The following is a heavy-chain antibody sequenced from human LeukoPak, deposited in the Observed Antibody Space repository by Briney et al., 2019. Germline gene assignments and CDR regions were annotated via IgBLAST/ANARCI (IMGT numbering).Heavy chain of an antibody. V-gene: IGHV4-59*01. J-gene: IGHJ1*01. CDR2: IYYSGST. CDR1: GGSISSYY. Sequence: SETLSLTCTDSGGSISSYYWSWIRQPPGKGLEWIGYIYYSGSTNYNPSLKSRVTISVDKSKNQFSLKLSSVTAADTAVYYCARVESGYGDYLHTALAEYFQHWGQGTLVTVSS. D-gene: IGHD4-17*01. CDR3: ARVESGYGDYLHTALAEYFQH.